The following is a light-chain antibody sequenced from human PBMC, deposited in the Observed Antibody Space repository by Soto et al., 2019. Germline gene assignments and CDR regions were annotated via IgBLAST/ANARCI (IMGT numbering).Light chain of an antibody. J-gene: IGKJ3*01. V-gene: IGKV3-11*01. Sequence: EIVLTQSPATLSLSPGERATLSCRASQSVSSFLAWYQQKPGQAPRLLIYDASNRATGIPARFSGSGSGTDFTLTISSLEPEDFAIYYCQQRNNWPPIFTFGPGTKVDIK. CDR3: QQRNNWPPIFT. CDR1: QSVSSF. CDR2: DAS.